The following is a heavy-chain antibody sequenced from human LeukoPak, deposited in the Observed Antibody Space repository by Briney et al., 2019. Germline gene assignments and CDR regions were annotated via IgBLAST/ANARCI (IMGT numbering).Heavy chain of an antibody. CDR3: ARGRGIFGVVIYYYYYMDV. D-gene: IGHD3-3*01. J-gene: IGHJ6*03. Sequence: NTGYAQKFQGRVTMTRHTSISTAYMELSSLRSEDTAVYYCARGRGIFGVVIYYYYYMDVWGKGTTVTVSS. CDR2: NT. V-gene: IGHV1-8*01.